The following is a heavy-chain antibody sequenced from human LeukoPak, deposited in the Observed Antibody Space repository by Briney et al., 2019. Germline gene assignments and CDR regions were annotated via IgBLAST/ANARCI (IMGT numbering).Heavy chain of an antibody. CDR2: TNHSGST. D-gene: IGHD2-2*02. V-gene: IGHV4-34*01. CDR3: ARGPHCSSTSCYSSGFLGHWFDP. CDR1: GGSFSGYY. J-gene: IGHJ5*02. Sequence: SETLSLTCAVYGGSFSGYYWSWIRQPPGKGLEWIGETNHSGSTNYNPSLKSRVTISVDTSKNQFSLKLSSVTAANTAVYYCARGPHCSSTSCYSSGFLGHWFDPWGQGTLVTVSS.